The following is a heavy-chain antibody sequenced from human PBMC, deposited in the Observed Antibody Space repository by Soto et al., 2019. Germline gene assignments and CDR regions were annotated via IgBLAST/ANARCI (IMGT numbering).Heavy chain of an antibody. CDR2: ISYSEST. CDR1: GGSISSRGYY. CDR3: AGGNDYAKIGY. V-gene: IGHV4-31*03. J-gene: IGHJ4*02. D-gene: IGHD4-17*01. Sequence: SETLSLTCTVSGGSISSRGYYCSWIRQFPGKGLEWIGYISYSESTDYNPSLKSRVTISADTSKNQFSLKLSSVTAADTAVYYCAGGNDYAKIGYWGQGDQVT.